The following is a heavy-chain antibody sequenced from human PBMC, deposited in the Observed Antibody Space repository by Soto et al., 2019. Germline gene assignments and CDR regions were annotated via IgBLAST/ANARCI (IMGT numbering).Heavy chain of an antibody. D-gene: IGHD3-22*01. Sequence: SETLSLTCAVSGGSISSSNWWSWVRQPPGKGLEWIGEIYHSGSTNYNPSLKSRVTISVDKSKNQFSLKLSSVTAADTAVYYCARDRSPYDSSGSGLEYWGQGTLVTVSS. CDR1: GGSISSSNW. V-gene: IGHV4-4*02. J-gene: IGHJ4*02. CDR2: IYHSGST. CDR3: ARDRSPYDSSGSGLEY.